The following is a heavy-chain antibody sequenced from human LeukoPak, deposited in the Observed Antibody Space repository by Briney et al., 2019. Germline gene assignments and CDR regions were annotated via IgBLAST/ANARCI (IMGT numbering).Heavy chain of an antibody. J-gene: IGHJ6*03. CDR1: RFTFSSYW. CDR3: ARSAIVQGVIWGFYYYMDV. CDR2: IKQEGSGK. D-gene: IGHD3-10*01. V-gene: IGHV3-7*01. Sequence: GGSLRLSCAASRFTFSSYWMSWVRQAPGKGLEWVANIKQEGSGKYYEDSVKGQFTISRDNAKISLYLQMNSPRAEDTAVYYCARSAIVQGVIWGFYYYMDVWGKGTTVTVSS.